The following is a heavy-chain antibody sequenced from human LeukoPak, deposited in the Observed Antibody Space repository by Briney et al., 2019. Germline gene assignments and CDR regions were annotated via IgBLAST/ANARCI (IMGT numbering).Heavy chain of an antibody. D-gene: IGHD6-13*01. CDR3: ARGVYIAAAQYRY. Sequence: SETLCLTCTVSGGSISNYYWSRIRQPPGKELEWIGYIYYSGTTNYNPSLKSRVTISVDTSKNQFSLKLNSVTAADTAVYYCARGVYIAAAQYRYWGQGTLVTVSS. CDR2: IYYSGTT. V-gene: IGHV4-59*01. CDR1: GGSISNYY. J-gene: IGHJ4*02.